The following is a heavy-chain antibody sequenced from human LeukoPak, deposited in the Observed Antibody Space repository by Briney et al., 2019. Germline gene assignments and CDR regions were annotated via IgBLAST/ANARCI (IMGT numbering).Heavy chain of an antibody. CDR3: GYTNNFYH. CDR1: GFTVSSNY. D-gene: IGHD3-16*02. J-gene: IGHJ4*02. CDR2: LWSGGGT. Sequence: GGSLRLSCAASGFTVSSNYMSWVRQAPGKGLEWVSVLWSGGGTNYADSVKGRFTISRDDGQNSLSLHMNSVRAEDTAVYYCGYTNNFYHWGQGALVVVSS. V-gene: IGHV3-66*01.